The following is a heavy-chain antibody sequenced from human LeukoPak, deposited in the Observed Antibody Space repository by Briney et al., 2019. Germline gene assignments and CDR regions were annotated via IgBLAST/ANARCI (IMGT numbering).Heavy chain of an antibody. CDR3: ARSAYDYDSSGYNTPYYFDY. J-gene: IGHJ4*02. Sequence: GGSLRLSCAASGLTFSSFWMHWVRQAPGKGLVWVSRINTDGSSPTYADSVKGRFTISRDNAKNTLYLQMNSLRAEDTAVYYCARSAYDYDSSGYNTPYYFDYWGQGTPVTVSS. V-gene: IGHV3-74*01. CDR2: INTDGSSP. D-gene: IGHD3-22*01. CDR1: GLTFSSFW.